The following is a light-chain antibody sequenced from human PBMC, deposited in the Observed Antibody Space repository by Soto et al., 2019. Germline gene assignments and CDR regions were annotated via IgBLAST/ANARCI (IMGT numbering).Light chain of an antibody. CDR2: DVT. CDR1: SSDVGGYNY. CDR3: SSFTSSSTYV. V-gene: IGLV2-14*03. Sequence: QSALTQPASVSGSPGQSITISCTGTSSDVGGYNYVSWYQQHPGKAPKLMMYDVTYRPSGVSNRFSGSKSGNTASLTISGLQAEDEADYYCSSFTSSSTYVFGTGTKLT. J-gene: IGLJ1*01.